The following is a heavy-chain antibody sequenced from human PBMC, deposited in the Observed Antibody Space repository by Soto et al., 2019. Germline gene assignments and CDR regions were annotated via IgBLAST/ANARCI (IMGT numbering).Heavy chain of an antibody. CDR2: ISYDGSNK. CDR1: GFTFSSYG. J-gene: IGHJ4*02. CDR3: AKDPSPLNSVLDY. D-gene: IGHD1-26*01. Sequence: QVQLVESGGGVVQPGRSLRLSCAASGFTFSSYGMHWVRQAPGKGLEWVAVISYDGSNKYYADSVKGRFTISRDNSKNTLYLQMNGLRAEDTAVYYCAKDPSPLNSVLDYWGQGTLVTVSS. V-gene: IGHV3-30*18.